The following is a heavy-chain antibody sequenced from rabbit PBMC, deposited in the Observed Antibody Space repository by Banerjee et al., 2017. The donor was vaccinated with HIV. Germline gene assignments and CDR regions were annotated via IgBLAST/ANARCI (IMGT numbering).Heavy chain of an antibody. D-gene: IGHD4-1*01. CDR3: ARDLAGVIGWNFGL. V-gene: IGHV1S40*01. J-gene: IGHJ3*01. CDR1: GFSFSSSYY. CDR2: IDAGSSGSA. Sequence: QSLEESGGDLVKPGASLTLTCKASGFSFSSSYYMCWVRQAPGKGLEWIACIDAGSSGSAYYASWAKGRFTISKTSSTSVTLQMTSLTAADTATYFCARDLAGVIGWNFGLWGQGTLVTV.